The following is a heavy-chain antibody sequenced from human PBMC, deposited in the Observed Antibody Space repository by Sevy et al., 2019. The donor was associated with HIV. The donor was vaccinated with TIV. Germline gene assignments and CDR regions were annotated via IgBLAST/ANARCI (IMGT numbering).Heavy chain of an antibody. V-gene: IGHV1-24*01. CDR2: FDENGEA. CDR1: GYTLREFP. D-gene: IGHD3-10*01. CDR3: ATDIIVGRAY. J-gene: IGHJ4*02. Sequence: ASVKVSCKISGYTLREFPIHWVRQAPEKGLEWMGGFDENGEALYAQKFQGRVTLTEDTSIDTAYMELSSLRAEDSARYYCATDIIVGRAYWGQGTRVTVSS.